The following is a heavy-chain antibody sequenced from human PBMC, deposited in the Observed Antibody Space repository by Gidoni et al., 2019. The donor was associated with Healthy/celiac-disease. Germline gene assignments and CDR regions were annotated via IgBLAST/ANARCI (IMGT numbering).Heavy chain of an antibody. J-gene: IGHJ4*02. CDR1: GGSISSSSYY. CDR3: ARARLNNYDYVWGSYRYFDY. D-gene: IGHD3-16*02. CDR2: IYYSGST. Sequence: QLQLQESGPGLVKPSETLSLTCTVSGGSISSSSYYWGWIRQPPGKGLEWIGSIYYSGSTYYNPSLKSRVTISVDTSKNQFSLKLSSVTAADTAVYYCARARLNNYDYVWGSYRYFDYWGQGTLVTVSS. V-gene: IGHV4-39*01.